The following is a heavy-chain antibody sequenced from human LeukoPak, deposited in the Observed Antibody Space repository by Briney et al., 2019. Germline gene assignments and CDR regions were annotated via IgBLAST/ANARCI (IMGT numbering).Heavy chain of an antibody. D-gene: IGHD3-10*01. CDR2: INAGNGNT. CDR1: GYTFTGYY. J-gene: IGHJ4*02. CDR3: ARNHIRGVIITPGDY. V-gene: IGHV1-3*01. Sequence: ASVKVSCKASGYTFTGYYMHWVRQAPGQGLEWMGWINAGNGNTKYSQKFQGRVTITRDTSASTAYMELSSLRSEDTAVYYCARNHIRGVIITPGDYWGQGTLVTVSS.